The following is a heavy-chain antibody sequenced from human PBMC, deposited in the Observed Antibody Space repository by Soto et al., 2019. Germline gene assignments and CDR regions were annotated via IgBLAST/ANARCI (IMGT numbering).Heavy chain of an antibody. CDR3: ASEKEAGATGLVYFHH. V-gene: IGHV3-30-3*01. D-gene: IGHD1-26*01. CDR2: VSFDGVVK. J-gene: IGHJ1*01. CDR1: GFTFSSFA. Sequence: LVESGGGVVQPGTSLTLSCAASGFTFSSFAMHWVRQSPHKGLEWLSVVSFDGVVKFYADSVKGRFTISRDNSENTVYLQMHSLSPDDTALYYCASEKEAGATGLVYFHHWGPGTLVNVSS.